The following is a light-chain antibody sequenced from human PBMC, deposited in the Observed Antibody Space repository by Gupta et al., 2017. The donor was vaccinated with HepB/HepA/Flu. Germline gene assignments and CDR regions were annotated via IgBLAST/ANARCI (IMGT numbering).Light chain of an antibody. J-gene: IGLJ3*02. V-gene: IGLV1-40*01. Sequence: QSVLTQPPSVSGAPGPRATISCTGSSSNIGAGYDVHWYQQLPGTAPKLLIYGNSNRPSGVPDRFSGSKSGTSASLAISGLQAEDEADYYCQSYDSSLSGWVFGGGTKLTVL. CDR2: GNS. CDR3: QSYDSSLSGWV. CDR1: SSNIGAGYD.